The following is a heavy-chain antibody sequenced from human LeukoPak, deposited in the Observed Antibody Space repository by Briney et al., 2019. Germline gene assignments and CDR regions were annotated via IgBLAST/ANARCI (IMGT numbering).Heavy chain of an antibody. CDR3: ARVDTVMAYYFDL. Sequence: GGSLRLSCAASGFTVSTNCMTWVRQAPGKGLEWVSTIHSGGTTYYADSVMGRFTISRHNSRNTLYLQMNSLRAEDTAVYYCARVDTVMAYYFDLWGQGTLVTVSS. CDR2: IHSGGTT. CDR1: GFTVSTNC. J-gene: IGHJ4*02. V-gene: IGHV3-53*04. D-gene: IGHD5-18*01.